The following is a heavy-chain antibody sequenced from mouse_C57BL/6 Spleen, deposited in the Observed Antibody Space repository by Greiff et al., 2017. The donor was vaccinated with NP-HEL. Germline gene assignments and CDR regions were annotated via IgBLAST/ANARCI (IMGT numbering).Heavy chain of an antibody. Sequence: VQLQQPGAELVMPGASVKLSCKASGYTFTSYWMHWVKQRPGQGLEWIGEIDPSDSYTTYNQKFKGKSTLTVDKSSSTAYMQLSSLTSEDSAVYYCARLTTMVTYFDYWGQGTTLTVSS. CDR3: ARLTTMVTYFDY. V-gene: IGHV1-69*01. CDR1: GYTFTSYW. CDR2: IDPSDSYT. D-gene: IGHD2-2*01. J-gene: IGHJ2*01.